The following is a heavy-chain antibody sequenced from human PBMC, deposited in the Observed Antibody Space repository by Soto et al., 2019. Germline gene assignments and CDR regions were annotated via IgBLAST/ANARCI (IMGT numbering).Heavy chain of an antibody. D-gene: IGHD2-2*01. CDR3: ASRIVVVPAAPNWFDP. Sequence: TETLSLTCAVSGGSISSSNWWSWVRQPPGKGLEWIGEIYHSGSTNYNPSLKSRVTISVDKSKNQFSLKLSSVTAADTAVYYCASRIVVVPAAPNWFDPWGQGTLVTVSS. J-gene: IGHJ5*02. V-gene: IGHV4-4*02. CDR2: IYHSGST. CDR1: GGSISSSNW.